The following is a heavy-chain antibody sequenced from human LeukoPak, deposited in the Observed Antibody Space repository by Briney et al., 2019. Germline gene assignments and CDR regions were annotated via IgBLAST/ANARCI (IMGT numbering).Heavy chain of an antibody. D-gene: IGHD3-10*01. J-gene: IGHJ4*02. Sequence: PSETLSLTCTVSGGSISSYYWSWIRQPAGKGLEWIGRIYTSGSTNYNPSLKSRVTMSVETSVETSRNQFSLKLSSVTAADTAVYYCARDGWFGELLDYWGQGTLVIVSS. V-gene: IGHV4-4*07. CDR1: GGSISSYY. CDR3: ARDGWFGELLDY. CDR2: IYTSGST.